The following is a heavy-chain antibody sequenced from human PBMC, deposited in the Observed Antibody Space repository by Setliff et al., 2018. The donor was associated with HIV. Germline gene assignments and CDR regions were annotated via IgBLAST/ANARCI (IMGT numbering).Heavy chain of an antibody. CDR1: GDSISSGTYC. D-gene: IGHD3-10*01. J-gene: IGHJ5*02. Sequence: PSETLSLTCTVSGDSISSGTYCWNWIRQYPGGGLGWIGYICNSGVTNYNPSLKSVVSVSADTSKNQFSLTLRSVTAADTAVYYCARAPHVSGNFGWFDPWGQGTLVTVSS. V-gene: IGHV4-31*01. CDR2: ICNSGVT. CDR3: ARAPHVSGNFGWFDP.